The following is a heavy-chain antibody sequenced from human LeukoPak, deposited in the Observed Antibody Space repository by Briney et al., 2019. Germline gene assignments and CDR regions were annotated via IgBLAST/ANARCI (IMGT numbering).Heavy chain of an antibody. V-gene: IGHV1-2*06. J-gene: IGHJ4*02. CDR2: INPNSGGT. Sequence: ASVKVSCKASGYTFTGYYMHWVRQAPGQGLEWMGRINPNSGGTNYAQKFQGRVTVTRDTSISTAYMELSRLRSDDTAVYYCARVEAYYYDSSGRGNLDYWGQGTLVTVSS. D-gene: IGHD3-22*01. CDR1: GYTFTGYY. CDR3: ARVEAYYYDSSGRGNLDY.